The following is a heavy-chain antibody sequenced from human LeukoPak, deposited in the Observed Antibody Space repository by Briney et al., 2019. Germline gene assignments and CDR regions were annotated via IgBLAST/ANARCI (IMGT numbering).Heavy chain of an antibody. D-gene: IGHD3-10*01. V-gene: IGHV4-39*07. CDR1: GRSISSSNFY. Sequence: SETLSLTCTVSGRSISSSNFYWGWVRQPPGKGLEWIGIIYYSGSPNYNPSLKSRVTIFVDTSKNQVSLKLSSVAAADTAVYYCARSFRGRGADDAFDIWGQGTMVTVSS. CDR3: ARSFRGRGADDAFDI. J-gene: IGHJ3*02. CDR2: IYYSGSP.